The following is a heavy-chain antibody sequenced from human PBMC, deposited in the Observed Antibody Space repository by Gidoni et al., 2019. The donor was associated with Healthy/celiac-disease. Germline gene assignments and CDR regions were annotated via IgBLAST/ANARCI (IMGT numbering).Heavy chain of an antibody. J-gene: IGHJ6*02. D-gene: IGHD4-17*01. Sequence: QVQLQQLGAGLLKPSETLSLTCAVYGGSFSDYYWSWIRQPPGKGLEWIGEINDSGSTNHNPSLKSRVTISVDTSKNQFSLKLSSVTAADTAVYYCAKTYGDAYYGLDVWGQGTTVTVSS. V-gene: IGHV4-34*01. CDR3: AKTYGDAYYGLDV. CDR2: INDSGST. CDR1: GGSFSDYY.